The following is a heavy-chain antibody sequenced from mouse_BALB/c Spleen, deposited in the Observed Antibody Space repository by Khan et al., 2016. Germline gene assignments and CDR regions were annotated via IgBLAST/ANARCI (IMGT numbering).Heavy chain of an antibody. V-gene: IGHV4-1*02. CDR1: GFDFSRYW. D-gene: IGHD1-2*01. Sequence: EVKLLESGGGLVQPGGSLKLSCAASGFDFSRYWMSWVRQAPGKGLEWIGEINPDSSTINYTPSLKDKFIISRDNAKNTLYLQMSKVRSEDTALHCCGRRHCDGYGNYWGQGTTLTVSS. J-gene: IGHJ2*01. CDR2: INPDSSTI. CDR3: GRRHCDGYGNY.